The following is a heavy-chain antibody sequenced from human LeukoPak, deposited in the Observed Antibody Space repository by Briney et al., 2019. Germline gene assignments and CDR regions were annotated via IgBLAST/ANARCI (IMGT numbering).Heavy chain of an antibody. Sequence: PSETLSLTCAVYGGSFSGFHWSWIRHPPGKGLEWIGEINHGGSTKYNPSLKSRVTISVDTSKNQFSLKLSSVTPADTAVYYCARASGPWYFDLWGRGTPVTVSS. J-gene: IGHJ2*01. CDR2: INHGGST. V-gene: IGHV4-34*01. CDR1: GGSFSGFH. CDR3: ARASGPWYFDL. D-gene: IGHD3-10*01.